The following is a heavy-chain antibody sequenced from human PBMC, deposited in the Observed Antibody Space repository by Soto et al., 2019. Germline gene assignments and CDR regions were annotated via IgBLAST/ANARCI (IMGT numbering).Heavy chain of an antibody. CDR2: IYYSGST. J-gene: IGHJ4*02. CDR3: ASSDYYGSASH. V-gene: IGHV4-59*01. Sequence: TLSLTCTVSGVPISTYYWSWIRQPPGKGLEWIGDIYYSGSTNYNPSLESRVTISVNTSKYQFSLQLNSVTAADTAVYYCASSDYYGSASHWGQGTQGTVSS. CDR1: GVPISTYY. D-gene: IGHD3-10*01.